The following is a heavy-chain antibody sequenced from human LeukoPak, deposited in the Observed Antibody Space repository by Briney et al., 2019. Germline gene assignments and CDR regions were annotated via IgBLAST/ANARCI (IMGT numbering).Heavy chain of an antibody. J-gene: IGHJ3*02. Sequence: GGSLRLSCAASGFTFSSYTMHWVRQAPGKGLEWVAVISYDGSNKYYADSVKGRFTISRDNAKNSLYLQMNSLRVEDTAVYYCARPTLAGTPASFDIWGHGTMVTVSS. CDR2: ISYDGSNK. V-gene: IGHV3-30-3*01. CDR3: ARPTLAGTPASFDI. D-gene: IGHD6-19*01. CDR1: GFTFSSYT.